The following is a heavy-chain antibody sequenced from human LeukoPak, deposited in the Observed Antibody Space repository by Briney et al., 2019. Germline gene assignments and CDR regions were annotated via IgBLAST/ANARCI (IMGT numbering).Heavy chain of an antibody. CDR1: GFTFSNYG. Sequence: GGSLRLSCAASGFTFSNYGMHWVRQAPDKGLEWVAFLQNHGGDIHYADSVEGRFTISRDNSKNTLYLQMNSLRAEDTAVYYCASLGTYDYVWGSYRYDYWGQGTLVTVSS. J-gene: IGHJ4*02. CDR3: ASLGTYDYVWGSYRYDY. D-gene: IGHD3-16*02. CDR2: LQNHGGDI. V-gene: IGHV3-30*02.